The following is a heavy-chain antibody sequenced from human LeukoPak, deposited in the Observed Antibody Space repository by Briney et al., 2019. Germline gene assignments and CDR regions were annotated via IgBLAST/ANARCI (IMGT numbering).Heavy chain of an antibody. CDR1: GFTFSSYW. CDR2: IKQDGSEM. V-gene: IGHV3-7*03. D-gene: IGHD1-7*01. CDR3: AKGLELPYYFDY. Sequence: GGSLRLSCAASGFTFSSYWISWVRQAPGKGLEWVANIKQDGSEMWYVDSVKGRFTISRDNSKNTLYLQMNSLRAEDTAVYYCAKGLELPYYFDYWGQGTLVTVSS. J-gene: IGHJ4*02.